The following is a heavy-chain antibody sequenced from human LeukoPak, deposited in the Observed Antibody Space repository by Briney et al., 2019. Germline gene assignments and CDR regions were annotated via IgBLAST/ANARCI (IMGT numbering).Heavy chain of an antibody. J-gene: IGHJ4*02. D-gene: IGHD3-22*01. V-gene: IGHV4-30-4*01. CDR1: GGSISSGDYY. CDR2: IYYSGST. Sequence: SETLSLTCTVSGGSISSGDYYWSWIRQPPGKGLEWIGYIYYSGSTYYNPSLKSRVTISVDTSKNQFSLKLSSVTAADTAVYYCARDAWYDSSGYYLYYFDYWGQGTLVTVSS. CDR3: ARDAWYDSSGYYLYYFDY.